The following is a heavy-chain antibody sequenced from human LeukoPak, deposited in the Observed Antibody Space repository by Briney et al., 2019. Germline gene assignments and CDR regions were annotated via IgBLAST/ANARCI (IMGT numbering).Heavy chain of an antibody. J-gene: IGHJ5*02. CDR3: AHSSSWYWFDP. CDR1: GFTFSSYA. CDR2: ISGSGGST. V-gene: IGHV3-23*01. D-gene: IGHD6-13*01. Sequence: GGSLRLSCAASGFTFSSYAMSWVRQAPGKGLEWGSAISGSGGSTYYADSVKGRFTISRDNSKNTLYLQMNSLRAEDTAVYYCAHSSSWYWFDPWGQGTLVTVSS.